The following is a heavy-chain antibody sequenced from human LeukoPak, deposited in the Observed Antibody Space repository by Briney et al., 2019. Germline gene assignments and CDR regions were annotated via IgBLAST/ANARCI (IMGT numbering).Heavy chain of an antibody. CDR3: ARHMPSIVGATYYFDY. Sequence: SETLSLTCTVSGGSISSYYWSWIRQPPGKGLEWIGYIYYSGSTNYNPSLKSRVTISVDTSKNQFSLKLSSVTAADTAVYCCARHMPSIVGATYYFDYWGQGTLVTVSP. V-gene: IGHV4-59*08. D-gene: IGHD1-26*01. CDR2: IYYSGST. CDR1: GGSISSYY. J-gene: IGHJ4*02.